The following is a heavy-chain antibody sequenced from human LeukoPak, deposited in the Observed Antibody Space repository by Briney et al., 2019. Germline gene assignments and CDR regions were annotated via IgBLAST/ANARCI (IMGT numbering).Heavy chain of an antibody. J-gene: IGHJ4*02. CDR2: INPNSGGT. CDR3: ANPRYDSSGYYYVD. V-gene: IGHV1-2*06. Sequence: ASVKVSCKASGGTVSSYVISWVRQAPGQGLEWMGRINPNSGGTNYAQKFQGRVTMTRDTSISTAYMELSRLRSEDTAVYYCANPRYDSSGYYYVDWGQGTLVTVSS. D-gene: IGHD3-22*01. CDR1: GGTVSSYV.